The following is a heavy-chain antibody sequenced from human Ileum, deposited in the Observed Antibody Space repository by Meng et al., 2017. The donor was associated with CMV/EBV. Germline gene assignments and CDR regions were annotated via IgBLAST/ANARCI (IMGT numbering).Heavy chain of an antibody. CDR2: IKSKTDGGAT. CDR3: TTVGHYSQSVY. Sequence: AGAGFTFSNAWMNWVRQAPGKGLKWVGRIKSKTDGGATDYTAPVKGRFTISRDDSKNTLYLQMNSLKTEDTAVYYCTTVGHYSQSVYWGQGTLVTVSS. V-gene: IGHV3-15*07. D-gene: IGHD3-10*01. CDR1: GFTFSNAW. J-gene: IGHJ4*02.